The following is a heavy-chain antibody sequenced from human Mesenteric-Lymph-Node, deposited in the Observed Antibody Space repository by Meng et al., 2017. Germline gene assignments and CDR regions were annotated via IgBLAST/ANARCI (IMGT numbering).Heavy chain of an antibody. J-gene: IGHJ4*02. Sequence: LTGAASGLTFNNAWMTWVRQAPGKGLEWVGRIKSKTDGGTTEYAAPVKGRFTISRDDSTNTLYLQMNSLETEDTAIYFCTTDPGGRWVDSWGQGTLVTVSS. CDR2: IKSKTDGGTT. D-gene: IGHD3-10*01. CDR3: TTDPGGRWVDS. V-gene: IGHV3-15*01. CDR1: GLTFNNAW.